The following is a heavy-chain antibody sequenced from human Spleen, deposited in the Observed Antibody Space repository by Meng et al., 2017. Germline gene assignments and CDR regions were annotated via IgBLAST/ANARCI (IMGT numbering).Heavy chain of an antibody. CDR3: ARLTPAIDY. CDR2: ISYSGST. Sequence: LTCSVSGVSISSGDYFWSWIRQPPGKGLEWIGCISYSGSTYYDPSLKSRLTISVDTSKNQFSLKLSSVTAADTAVYYCARLTPAIDYWGQGTLVTVSS. J-gene: IGHJ4*02. V-gene: IGHV4-30-4*01. CDR1: GVSISSGDYF. D-gene: IGHD4-23*01.